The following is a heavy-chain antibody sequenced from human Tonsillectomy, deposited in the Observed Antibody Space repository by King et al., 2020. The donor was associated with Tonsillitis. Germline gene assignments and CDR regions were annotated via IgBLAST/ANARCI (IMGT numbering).Heavy chain of an antibody. J-gene: IGHJ4*02. V-gene: IGHV3-21*01. D-gene: IGHD5-12*01. Sequence: VQLVESGGGLVKPGGSLRLSCAASGFTFSSYSMNWVRQAPGKGLEWVSCISSSSSSIFYADSVKGRFTISRDNAKNSLYLQMNSLRAEDTAVYYSARARGYSGYDDYWGQGTLVTVSS. CDR2: ISSSSSSI. CDR3: ARARGYSGYDDY. CDR1: GFTFSSYS.